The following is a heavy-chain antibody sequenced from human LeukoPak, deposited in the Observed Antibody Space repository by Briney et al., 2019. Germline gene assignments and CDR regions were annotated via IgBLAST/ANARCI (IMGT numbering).Heavy chain of an antibody. CDR1: GFTFSNYG. V-gene: IGHV3-30*03. J-gene: IGHJ4*02. D-gene: IGHD3-10*01. Sequence: QAGRSLRLSCAASGFTFSNYGMHWVRQAPGKGLEWVALITYDGYYKYYSDSVKGRFTISSDTSKNTLYLQMNSLRAEDTAVYYCARDLSPVVRASPMGYWGQGTLVTVSS. CDR2: ITYDGYYK. CDR3: ARDLSPVVRASPMGY.